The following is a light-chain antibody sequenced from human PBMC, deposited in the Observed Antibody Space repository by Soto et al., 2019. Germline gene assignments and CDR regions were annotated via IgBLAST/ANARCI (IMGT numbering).Light chain of an antibody. Sequence: DIQMTQSPSILSASVRDRVTITCRASQSISTWLAWYQQKPGKAPNLLIYDASTLESGVPSRFSGSGSGTEFTLTISSLHPDDFATDFCQQYYTDRYSFGQGTKLDI. V-gene: IGKV1-5*01. CDR3: QQYYTDRYS. CDR1: QSISTW. CDR2: DAS. J-gene: IGKJ2*01.